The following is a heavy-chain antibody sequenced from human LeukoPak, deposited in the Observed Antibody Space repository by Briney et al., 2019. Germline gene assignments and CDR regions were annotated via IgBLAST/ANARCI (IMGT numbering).Heavy chain of an antibody. CDR3: AKWGDYDVLTGYYVSDY. CDR2: TSSSGSTT. Sequence: GGSLRLSCAASGFTFSDYYMSWIRQAPGKGLEWVSYTSSSGSTTYYADSVKGRFTISRDNSKNTVFLQMNSLRAEDTAVYYCAKWGDYDVLTGYYVSDYWGQGTLVTVSS. J-gene: IGHJ4*02. D-gene: IGHD3-9*01. V-gene: IGHV3-11*01. CDR1: GFTFSDYY.